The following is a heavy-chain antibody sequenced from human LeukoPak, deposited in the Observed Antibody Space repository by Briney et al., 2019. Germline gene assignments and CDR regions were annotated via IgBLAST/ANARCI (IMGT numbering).Heavy chain of an antibody. CDR1: GFTFSSSE. J-gene: IGHJ6*02. D-gene: IGHD2-8*02. V-gene: IGHV3-48*03. Sequence: PGGSLRLSCAASGFTFSSSEMNWVRQAPGKGLEWVSYISSSGGTISYADSVKGRFTISRDNAKNSLYLQMNSLRAEDTAIYYCARGGSGYFYGMDVWGQGTTVTVSS. CDR2: ISSSGGTI. CDR3: ARGGSGYFYGMDV.